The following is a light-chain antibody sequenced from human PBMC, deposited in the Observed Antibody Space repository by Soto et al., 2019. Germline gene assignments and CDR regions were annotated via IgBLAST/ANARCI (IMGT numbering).Light chain of an antibody. CDR2: RND. CDR1: SSNIGSNY. Sequence: QSVLTQPPSASGTRGQRVTISCSGSSSNIGSNYVYWYQQLPGSAPKLLIYRNDQRPSGVPDRFSGSKSGTSASLAISGLRSEDEADYYCAAWDDSLSAVVFGGGTKVTVL. V-gene: IGLV1-47*01. J-gene: IGLJ2*01. CDR3: AAWDDSLSAVV.